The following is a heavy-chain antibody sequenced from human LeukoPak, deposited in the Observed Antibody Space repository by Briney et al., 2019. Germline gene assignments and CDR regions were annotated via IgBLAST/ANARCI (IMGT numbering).Heavy chain of an antibody. Sequence: ASVKVSCKASGYTFNTYGISWVRQAPGQRLEWMGWINAGNGNTKYSQKFQGRVTITRDTSASTAYMELSSLRSEDTAVYYCACSVTTQFQGDYWGQGTLVTVSS. CDR2: INAGNGNT. V-gene: IGHV1-3*01. CDR3: ACSVTTQFQGDY. D-gene: IGHD4-17*01. CDR1: GYTFNTYG. J-gene: IGHJ4*02.